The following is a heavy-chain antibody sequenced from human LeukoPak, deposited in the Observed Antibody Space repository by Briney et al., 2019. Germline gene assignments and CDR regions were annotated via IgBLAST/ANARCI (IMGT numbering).Heavy chain of an antibody. CDR2: MNPNSGNT. V-gene: IGHV1-8*01. Sequence: RASVKVSCKASGYTFTNYEINWVRQASGQGLEWMGWMNPNSGNTGYAQKFQGRVTMTSNTSISTAYMELSSLRSEDTAVYYCARVVWQTSSTWYDVTSDSWGQGTLVTVSS. CDR3: ARVVWQTSSTWYDVTSDS. J-gene: IGHJ4*02. CDR1: GYTFTNYE. D-gene: IGHD6-13*01.